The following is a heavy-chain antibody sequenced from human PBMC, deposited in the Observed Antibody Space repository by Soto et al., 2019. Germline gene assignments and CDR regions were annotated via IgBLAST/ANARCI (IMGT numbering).Heavy chain of an antibody. V-gene: IGHV4-30-4*01. CDR2: IYYSGSI. CDR3: ARDDCGGSRCSYYYGMDV. D-gene: IGHD2-15*01. CDR1: GGSISSGDSY. J-gene: IGHJ6*02. Sequence: QVQLQESGPGLVTPSQTLSLTCTVSGGSISSGDSYWSWIRQPPGKGLEWIGYIYYSGSIFYNPSLESRVTISVDTSKNQFSLKVRSVTAADTAVYYCARDDCGGSRCSYYYGMDVWGQGTSVTVSS.